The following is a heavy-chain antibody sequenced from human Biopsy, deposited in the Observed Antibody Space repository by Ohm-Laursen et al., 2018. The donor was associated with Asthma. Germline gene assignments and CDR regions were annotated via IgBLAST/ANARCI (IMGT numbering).Heavy chain of an antibody. D-gene: IGHD7-27*01. J-gene: IGHJ4*02. CDR3: ARDAPTGGYIDY. CDR2: IKHDGSEK. CDR1: GFTLGDYW. Sequence: SLRLSCTASGFTLGDYWMSWVRQVPGKGLEWVANIKHDGSEKNHVDSLKGRFTISRDNARNSLYLQMNSLRAEDTAVYYCARDAPTGGYIDYWGLGTLVTVSS. V-gene: IGHV3-7*01.